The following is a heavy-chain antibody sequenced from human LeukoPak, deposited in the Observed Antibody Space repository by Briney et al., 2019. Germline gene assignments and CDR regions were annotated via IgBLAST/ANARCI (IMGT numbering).Heavy chain of an antibody. D-gene: IGHD2-21*02. CDR2: FDPEDGET. J-gene: IGHJ4*02. V-gene: IGHV1-24*01. CDR1: GYTLTELS. Sequence: ASVKVSCKVSGYTLTELSMHWVRQAPGKGLEWMGGFDPEDGETIYAQKFQGRVTMTEDTSTDTAYMELSSLRSEDTAVYYCARANNGYCGGDCYHFDYWGQGTLVTVSS. CDR3: ARANNGYCGGDCYHFDY.